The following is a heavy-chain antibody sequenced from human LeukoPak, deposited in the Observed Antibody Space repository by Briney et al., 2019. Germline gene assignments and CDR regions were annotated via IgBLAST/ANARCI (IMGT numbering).Heavy chain of an antibody. CDR3: ARVDYGDYGFDY. D-gene: IGHD4-17*01. CDR2: ISYDGNNK. CDR1: GFTFSNYA. Sequence: PGRSLRLSCAASGFTFSNYAMHWVRQAPGKGLEWVAVISYDGNNKYYADSVKGRFTISRDNSKNTLYLQMNSLRAEDTAVYYCARVDYGDYGFDYWGQGTLVTVSS. J-gene: IGHJ4*02. V-gene: IGHV3-30*14.